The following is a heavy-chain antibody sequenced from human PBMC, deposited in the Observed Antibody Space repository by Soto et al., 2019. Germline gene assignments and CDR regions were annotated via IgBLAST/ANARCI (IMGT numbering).Heavy chain of an antibody. CDR3: ARVGVSSASYSFYFDY. CDR2: ISFDGSDT. V-gene: IGHV3-30-3*01. CDR1: GFAFSPYP. Sequence: GGSLRLSCAASGFAFSPYPMNWVRQAQGKGLDWMTVISFDGSDTYYADSVKGRFTISRDNSRNTLYLQMNSLRAEDTAVYYCARVGVSSASYSFYFDYWGRGILVTVSS. J-gene: IGHJ4*02. D-gene: IGHD3-10*01.